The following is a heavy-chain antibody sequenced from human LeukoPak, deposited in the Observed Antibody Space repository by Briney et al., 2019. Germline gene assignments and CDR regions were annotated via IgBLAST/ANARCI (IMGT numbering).Heavy chain of an antibody. CDR3: ARGLQQLVFSGWGSEYYFDY. J-gene: IGHJ4*02. CDR1: GGSIISGGYY. Sequence: SETLSLTCTVSGGSIISGGYYWSWIRQPPGKGLEWIGYIYHTGITYNNPSLKSRVTVSVDTSKSQFFLKLSSVTAADTAVYYCARGLQQLVFSGWGSEYYFDYWGQGTLVTVSS. D-gene: IGHD6-13*01. CDR2: IYHTGIT. V-gene: IGHV4-30-2*01.